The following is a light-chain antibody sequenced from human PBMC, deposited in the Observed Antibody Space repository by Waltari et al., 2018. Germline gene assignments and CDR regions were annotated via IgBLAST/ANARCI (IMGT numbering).Light chain of an antibody. Sequence: QSALTQPASVSGSPTQSITLSCTGSSSDIGAYGCVSWYQHHPGKAPKLIISDVPKRPSAVSNPFSASKSANAASLTISGLQADDGIYSFCKSNTRSDSRRAFATGTKVTVL. V-gene: IGLV2-14*03. CDR1: SSDIGAYGC. CDR3: KSNTRSDSRRA. J-gene: IGLJ1*01. CDR2: DVP.